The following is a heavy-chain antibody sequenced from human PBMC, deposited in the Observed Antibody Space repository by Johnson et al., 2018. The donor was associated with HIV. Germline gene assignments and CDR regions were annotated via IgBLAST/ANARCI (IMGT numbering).Heavy chain of an antibody. CDR1: GFTFSSYA. D-gene: IGHD6-6*01. J-gene: IGHJ3*02. CDR3: AKDYSPAAYSSSFGAFDI. V-gene: IGHV3-30*04. CDR2: ISYDGSNK. Sequence: QMLLVESGGGVVQPGRSLRLSCAASGFTFSSYAMHWVRQAPGKGLEWVAVISYDGSNKYYADSVRGRFTISRDNSKNTLYLQMNSLRAEDTAVYYCAKDYSPAAYSSSFGAFDIWCQGTMVTVSS.